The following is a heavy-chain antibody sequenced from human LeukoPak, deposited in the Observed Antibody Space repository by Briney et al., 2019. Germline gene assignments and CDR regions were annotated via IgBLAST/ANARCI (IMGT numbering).Heavy chain of an antibody. D-gene: IGHD2-2*01. Sequence: PSETLSLTCAVYGGSFSGYYWSWIRHPPGKGLEWNGEINHSGSTNYNPSLKSRVTISVDTSKNQFSLKLSSVTAAYTAVYYCARAGDCSSTSCNSWFDPWGQGTLVTVSS. CDR2: INHSGST. CDR1: GGSFSGYY. CDR3: ARAGDCSSTSCNSWFDP. J-gene: IGHJ5*02. V-gene: IGHV4-34*01.